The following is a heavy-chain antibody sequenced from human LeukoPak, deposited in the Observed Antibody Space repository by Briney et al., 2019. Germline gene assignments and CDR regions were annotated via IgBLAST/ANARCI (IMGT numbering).Heavy chain of an antibody. Sequence: ASVKVSCEASGGTFSSYAISWVRQAPGQGLEWMGGIIPIFGTANYAQKFQGRVTITADKSTSTAYMELSSLRSEDTAVYYCARSTDYGSATLFDPWGQGTLVTVSS. CDR2: IIPIFGTA. D-gene: IGHD3-10*01. J-gene: IGHJ5*02. V-gene: IGHV1-69*06. CDR1: GGTFSSYA. CDR3: ARSTDYGSATLFDP.